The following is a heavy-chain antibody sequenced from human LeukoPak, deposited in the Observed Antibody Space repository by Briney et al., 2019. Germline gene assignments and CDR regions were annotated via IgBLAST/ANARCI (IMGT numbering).Heavy chain of an antibody. D-gene: IGHD3-10*01. J-gene: IGHJ6*02. CDR1: GGSFSGYY. CDR3: ARGGPVRGVIKRYYYYGMDV. V-gene: IGHV4-34*01. CDR2: INHSGST. Sequence: SETLSLTCAVYGGSFSGYYWSWIRQPPGKGLEWIGEINHSGSTNCNPSLKSRVTISVDTSKNQFSLKLSSVTAADTAVYYCARGGPVRGVIKRYYYYGMDVWGQGTTVTVSS.